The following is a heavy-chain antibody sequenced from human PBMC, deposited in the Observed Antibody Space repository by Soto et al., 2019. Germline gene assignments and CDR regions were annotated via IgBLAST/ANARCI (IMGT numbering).Heavy chain of an antibody. J-gene: IGHJ4*02. CDR1: GYSFTNYW. CDR3: AIRTPSNDY. D-gene: IGHD1-7*01. V-gene: IGHV5-10-1*01. CDR2: IDPSDSYT. Sequence: PGESLKISCKGSGYSFTNYWISWVRQMPGKGLEWMGRIDPSDSYTNYSPSFQGHVTISIDKSISSAYVQWSSLKASDTATYYCAIRTPSNDYWGQGTLVTVSS.